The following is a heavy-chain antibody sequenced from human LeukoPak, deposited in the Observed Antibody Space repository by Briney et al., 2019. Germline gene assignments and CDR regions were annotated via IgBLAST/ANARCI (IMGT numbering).Heavy chain of an antibody. V-gene: IGHV4-61*08. CDR1: GDSITSGAYY. J-gene: IGHJ4*02. D-gene: IGHD1-26*01. CDR3: ARHLYSGRYYGIDY. CDR2: IYDSGST. Sequence: KSSETLSLTCTVTGDSITSGAYYWSWIRQPPGKELEWIGYIYDSGSTNYNPSLKSRVTISIDTSKNQFSLKLNSVTAADTAVYYCARHLYSGRYYGIDYWGQGTLVTVSS.